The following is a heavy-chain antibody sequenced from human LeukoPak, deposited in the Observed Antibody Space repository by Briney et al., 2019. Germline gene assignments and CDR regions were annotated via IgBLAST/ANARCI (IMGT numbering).Heavy chain of an antibody. D-gene: IGHD2-2*01. CDR2: IYTSGST. Sequence: SETLSLTCTVSGGSISSYYWSWIRQPAGKGLEWIGRIYTSGSTNYNPSLKSRVNMSVDTSKNQFSLKMSSVTAADTAVYYCAREWAPYCSSTSCYGLGYYYYYMDVWGKGTTVTVSS. CDR3: AREWAPYCSSTSCYGLGYYYYYMDV. V-gene: IGHV4-4*07. CDR1: GGSISSYY. J-gene: IGHJ6*03.